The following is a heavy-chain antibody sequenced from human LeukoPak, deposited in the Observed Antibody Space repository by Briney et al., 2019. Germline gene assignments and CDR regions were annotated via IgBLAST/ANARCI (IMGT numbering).Heavy chain of an antibody. Sequence: SETLSLTCTVSGGSISSYYWSWIRQPPGKGLEWIGYIYYSGSTNYNPSLKSRATISVDTSKNQFSLKLSSVTAADTAVYYCARVDLRYYELDYWGQGTLVTVSS. J-gene: IGHJ4*02. CDR2: IYYSGST. CDR3: ARVDLRYYELDY. D-gene: IGHD3-22*01. V-gene: IGHV4-59*01. CDR1: GGSISSYY.